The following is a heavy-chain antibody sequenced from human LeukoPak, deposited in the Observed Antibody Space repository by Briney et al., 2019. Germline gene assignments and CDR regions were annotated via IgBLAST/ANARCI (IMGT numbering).Heavy chain of an antibody. Sequence: GGSLRLSCVASGFTFSSYLMQWVRQTTGKGLVSVSYIYNDGSSTSYADSVKGRFTISRDNAKNTLYLQMNSLRAEDTAIYYCVRDYHYYIDVWGKGTTVIVSS. CDR3: VRDYHYYIDV. V-gene: IGHV3-74*01. J-gene: IGHJ6*03. CDR1: GFTFSSYL. CDR2: IYNDGSST.